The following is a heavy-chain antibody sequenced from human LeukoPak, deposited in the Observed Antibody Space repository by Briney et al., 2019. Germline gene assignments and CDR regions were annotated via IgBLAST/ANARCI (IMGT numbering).Heavy chain of an antibody. J-gene: IGHJ6*02. Sequence: GASVKVSCKASGGTFSSYAISWVRQAPGQGLEWMGRIIPILGIANYAQMFQGRVTITADKSTSTAYMELSSLRSEDTAVYYCARGHEVTYYDFWSGLPSWDVWGQGTTVTVSS. D-gene: IGHD3-3*01. CDR1: GGTFSSYA. CDR2: IIPILGIA. CDR3: ARGHEVTYYDFWSGLPSWDV. V-gene: IGHV1-69*04.